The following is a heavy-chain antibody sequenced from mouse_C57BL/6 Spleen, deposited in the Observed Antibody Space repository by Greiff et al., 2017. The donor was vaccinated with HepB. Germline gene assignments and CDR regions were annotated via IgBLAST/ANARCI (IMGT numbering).Heavy chain of an antibody. CDR3: TRRIYDYGSSYGYFDV. V-gene: IGHV1-15*01. D-gene: IGHD1-1*01. CDR2: IDPETGGT. Sequence: VQLQQSGAELVRPGASVTLSCKASGYTFTDYEMHWVKQTPVHGLEWIGAIDPETGGTAYNQKFKGKAILTADKSSSPAYMELRSLTSEDSAVYYGTRRIYDYGSSYGYFDVWGTGTTVTVSS. CDR1: GYTFTDYE. J-gene: IGHJ1*03.